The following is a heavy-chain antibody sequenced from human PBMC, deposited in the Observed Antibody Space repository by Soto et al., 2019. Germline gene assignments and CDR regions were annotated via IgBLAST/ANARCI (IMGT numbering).Heavy chain of an antibody. CDR2: ISYDGSNK. D-gene: IGHD2-15*01. J-gene: IGHJ4*02. CDR3: AKSNAVVSPTNY. V-gene: IGHV3-30*18. Sequence: GGSLRLSCAASGFTFSSYGMHWVRQAPGKGLEWVAVISYDGSNKYYADSVKGRFTISRDNSKNTLYLQMNSLRAEDTAAYYCAKSNAVVSPTNYWGQGTLVTVSS. CDR1: GFTFSSYG.